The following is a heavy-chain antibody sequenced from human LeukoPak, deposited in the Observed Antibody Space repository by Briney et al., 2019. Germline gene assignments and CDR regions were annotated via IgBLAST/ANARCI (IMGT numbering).Heavy chain of an antibody. CDR1: GSTFSSYG. V-gene: IGHV3-30*18. J-gene: IGHJ4*02. CDR2: ISYDGSNK. CDR3: AKHTY. Sequence: GGSLRLSCAASGSTFSSYGMHWVRQAPGKGLEWVAVISYDGSNKYYADSVKGRFTISRDNSKNTLYLQMNSLRAEDTAVYYCAKHTYWGQGTLVTVSS.